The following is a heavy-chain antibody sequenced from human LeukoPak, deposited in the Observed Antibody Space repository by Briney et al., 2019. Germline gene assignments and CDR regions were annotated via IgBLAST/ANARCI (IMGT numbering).Heavy chain of an antibody. CDR2: IYYSGSV. CDR3: ARRRVWFGELLHKFAY. J-gene: IGHJ4*02. V-gene: IGHV4-39*01. D-gene: IGHD3-10*01. CDR1: GGSIGSSSYY. Sequence: SETLSLTCNVFGGSIGSSSYYWGWIRQAPGKGLEWIGSIYYSGSVYYNPSLKSRVTISEDTSKNRFSLKLSSVTAADTAVYYCARRRVWFGELLHKFAYWGQGILVTVSS.